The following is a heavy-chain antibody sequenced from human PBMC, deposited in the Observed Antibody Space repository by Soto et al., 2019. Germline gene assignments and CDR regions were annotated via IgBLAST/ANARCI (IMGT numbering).Heavy chain of an antibody. CDR1: GFSFSSYA. J-gene: IGHJ6*03. V-gene: IGHV3-23*01. CDR3: ARTSVFSHHYSTDV. Sequence: PGGSLRLSCAASGFSFSSYAMSWVRQAPGKGLEWVSAISGSGGSTYYADSMKGRFTISRDNSRNTLYLQMNTLRAEDTAVYYCARTSVFSHHYSTDVWGKGTTVTVSS. CDR2: ISGSGGST.